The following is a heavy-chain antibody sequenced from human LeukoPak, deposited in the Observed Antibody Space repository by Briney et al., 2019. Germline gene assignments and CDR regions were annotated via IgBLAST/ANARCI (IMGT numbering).Heavy chain of an antibody. CDR3: AKDVDWFSYGMDV. CDR2: ISWNGGSI. V-gene: IGHV3-9*01. J-gene: IGHJ6*02. Sequence: GGSLRLSCTASGFTFDDYAIHWVRQAPGKGLEWVSAISWNGGSISYADSVKGRFTISRDNAKNSVYLQMNSLRAEDTALYYCAKDVDWFSYGMDVWGQGTTVTVSS. D-gene: IGHD3-9*01. CDR1: GFTFDDYA.